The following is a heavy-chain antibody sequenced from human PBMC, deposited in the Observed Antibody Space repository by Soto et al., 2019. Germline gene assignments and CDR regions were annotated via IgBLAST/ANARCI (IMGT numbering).Heavy chain of an antibody. J-gene: IGHJ6*02. Sequence: LSLTCAVYGGSFSGYYWSWIRQPPGKGLEWIGEINHSGSTNYNPSLKSRVTISVDTSKNQFSLKLSSVTAADTAVYYCARGLTYYDFWSGYSRPYYYYGMDVWGQGTTVTVSS. D-gene: IGHD3-3*01. CDR3: ARGLTYYDFWSGYSRPYYYYGMDV. CDR1: GGSFSGYY. V-gene: IGHV4-34*01. CDR2: INHSGST.